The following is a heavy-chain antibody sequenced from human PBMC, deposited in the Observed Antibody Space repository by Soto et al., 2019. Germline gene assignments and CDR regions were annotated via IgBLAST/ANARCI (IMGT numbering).Heavy chain of an antibody. CDR2: IYHSGST. CDR1: GGSISSGGYS. V-gene: IGHV4-30-2*01. J-gene: IGHJ6*02. D-gene: IGHD3-22*01. Sequence: QLQLQESGSGLVKPSQTLSLTCAVSGGSISSGGYSWSWIRHQPGKGLEWIGYIYHSGSTYYNPSLKSRVTISVDRSKNQFSLKLSSVTAADTAVYYCARGAGGYYYYGMDVWGQGTTVTVSS. CDR3: ARGAGGYYYYGMDV.